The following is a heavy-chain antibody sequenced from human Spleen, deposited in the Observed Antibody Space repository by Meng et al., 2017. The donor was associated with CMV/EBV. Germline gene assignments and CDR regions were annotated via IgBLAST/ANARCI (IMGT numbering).Heavy chain of an antibody. J-gene: IGHJ4*02. Sequence: GESLKISCAASGFTFSSYAMSWVRQAPGKGLEWVSAISGSGGSTYYADSVKGRFTISRDNSKNTLYLQMNSLRAEDTAVYYCAKDGRQRWDLPTVFNYWGQGTLVTRLL. V-gene: IGHV3-23*01. CDR1: GFTFSSYA. CDR3: AKDGRQRWDLPTVFNY. D-gene: IGHD4-17*01. CDR2: ISGSGGST.